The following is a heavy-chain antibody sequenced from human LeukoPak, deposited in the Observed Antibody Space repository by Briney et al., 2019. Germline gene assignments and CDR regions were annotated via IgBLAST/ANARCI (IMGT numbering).Heavy chain of an antibody. CDR1: GDSFSAYY. V-gene: IGHV4-4*09. J-gene: IGHJ6*03. CDR3: AIHTNVDISSFMDV. Sequence: SETLSLTCTVSGDSFSAYYWSWIRQPPGRGLEWIGHIYSSGNTNYNPSLKSRVTISVGTSKKQHSLKLTAVTADDSAVYYCAIHTNVDISSFMDVWVKGTTVTVSS. CDR2: IYSSGNT. D-gene: IGHD2-8*01.